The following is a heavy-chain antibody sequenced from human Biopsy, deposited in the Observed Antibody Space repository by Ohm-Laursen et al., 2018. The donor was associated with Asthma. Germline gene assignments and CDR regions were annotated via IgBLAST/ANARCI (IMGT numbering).Heavy chain of an antibody. V-gene: IGHV4-39*01. Sequence: SETLSLTCTVSGGSISSSSYYWGWIRRPPGKGLEFIGTIYYSGSTYYNPSLKSRVTLSVDASKNQFSLKLTSVTAADTAVYFCARAETAGFYYRHWGQGTLVTVSS. CDR2: IYYSGST. CDR1: GGSISSSSYY. J-gene: IGHJ4*02. CDR3: ARAETAGFYYRH. D-gene: IGHD3-22*01.